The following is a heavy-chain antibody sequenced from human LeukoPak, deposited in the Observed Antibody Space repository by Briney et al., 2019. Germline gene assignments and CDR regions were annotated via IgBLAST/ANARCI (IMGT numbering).Heavy chain of an antibody. CDR3: ARRRGSGIPLWKYDGFDI. J-gene: IGHJ3*02. CDR2: AHYGGST. D-gene: IGHD5-18*01. CDR1: GGSISSYY. Sequence: PSETLSLTCTVSGGSISSYYCNWIRQPPGKGLEWVGYAHYGGSTDYNPSLKSRVTISIYTAKNQLSLKLSSVTAADTAVYDCARRRGSGIPLWKYDGFDIWGQGTMVTVSS. V-gene: IGHV4-59*01.